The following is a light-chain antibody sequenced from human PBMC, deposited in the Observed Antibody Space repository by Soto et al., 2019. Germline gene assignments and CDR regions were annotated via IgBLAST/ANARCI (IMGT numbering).Light chain of an antibody. J-gene: IGKJ1*01. V-gene: IGKV3-15*01. Sequence: EIVLTQSPGTLSVSPGETATVSCRASQSVSSDLAWYQQKPGQAPRLLIFGASTGAPGISGRCSGSGSGTEFTLTISSLRSEDFAFYFCQQYNNWPRTFGQGTKVDI. CDR3: QQYNNWPRT. CDR2: GAS. CDR1: QSVSSD.